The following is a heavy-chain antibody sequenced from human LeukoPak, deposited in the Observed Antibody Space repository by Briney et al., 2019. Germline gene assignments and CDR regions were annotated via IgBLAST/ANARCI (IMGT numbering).Heavy chain of an antibody. D-gene: IGHD6-13*01. Sequence: GGSLRLSCAASGFTFRSYGMHWVRQAPGKGLEWVTFIQNDGSDKSYAASVQGRFTISRDNSKNTVYLHMNSLRADDTALYYCAREGGRAAPGRFDYWGQGTLVTVSS. CDR1: GFTFRSYG. J-gene: IGHJ4*02. CDR2: IQNDGSDK. CDR3: AREGGRAAPGRFDY. V-gene: IGHV3-30*02.